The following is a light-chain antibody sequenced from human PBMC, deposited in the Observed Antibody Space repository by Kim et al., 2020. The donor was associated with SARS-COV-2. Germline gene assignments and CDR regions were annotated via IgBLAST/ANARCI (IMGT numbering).Light chain of an antibody. J-gene: IGLJ2*01. V-gene: IGLV1-40*01. CDR1: SSNIGTDYD. CDR3: QSFDISLNAVI. CDR2: SND. Sequence: QRVTLSCPESSSNIGTDYDVPWYQQLPGSAPKLLIYSNDNRPSGVPDRFSASKSGTSASLAITGLQAEDEADYFCQSFDISLNAVIFGGGTQLTVL.